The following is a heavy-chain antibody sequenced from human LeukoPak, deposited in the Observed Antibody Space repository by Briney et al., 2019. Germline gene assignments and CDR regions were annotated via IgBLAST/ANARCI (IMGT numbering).Heavy chain of an antibody. CDR3: ARLSGYANNWFDP. Sequence: KTSETLSLTCTVSGGSISTHYWGWIRQPPGKGLELIGCIYYSGSTNYNPSLTSRVTISVDTSKNQFSLKLTSVTAADTAVYYCARLSGYANNWFDPWDQGTLVTVPS. CDR2: IYYSGST. CDR1: GGSISTHY. D-gene: IGHD5-12*01. V-gene: IGHV4-59*08. J-gene: IGHJ5*02.